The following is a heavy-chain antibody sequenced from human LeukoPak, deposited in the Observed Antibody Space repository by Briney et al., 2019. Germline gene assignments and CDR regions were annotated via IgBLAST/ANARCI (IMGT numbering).Heavy chain of an antibody. V-gene: IGHV3-30*01. CDR2: ISYDGSNK. J-gene: IGHJ4*02. CDR1: GFTFSSYA. Sequence: GGSLRLSCAASGFTFSSYAMHWVRQAPGKGLEWVAVISYDGSNKYYADSVKGRFTISRDNSKNTLYLQMNSLRAEDTAVYYCARAAEGVPAGIDYWGQGTLVTVSS. D-gene: IGHD2-2*01. CDR3: ARAAEGVPAGIDY.